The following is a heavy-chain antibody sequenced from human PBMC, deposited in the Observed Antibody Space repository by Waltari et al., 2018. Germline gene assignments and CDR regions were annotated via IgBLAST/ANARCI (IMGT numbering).Heavy chain of an antibody. CDR1: GYTFTSYG. CDR3: ARDPWGYYDSSGQGAEYFQH. CDR2: ISAYNGNK. D-gene: IGHD3-22*01. V-gene: IGHV1-18*01. J-gene: IGHJ1*01. Sequence: QVQLVQSGAEVKKPGASVKVSCKASGYTFTSYGISWVRQAPGQGLEWMGWISAYNGNKNCAQKLQGGATMTTDTSTSTAYMELRSLRSDDTAVYYCARDPWGYYDSSGQGAEYFQHWGQGTLVTVSS.